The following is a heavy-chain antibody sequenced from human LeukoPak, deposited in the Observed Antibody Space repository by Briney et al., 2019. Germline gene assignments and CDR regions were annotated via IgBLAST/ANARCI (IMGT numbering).Heavy chain of an antibody. CDR3: ARQETASFDY. CDR1: DGSISSYY. J-gene: IGHJ4*02. V-gene: IGHV4-39*01. CDR2: IYYSGST. D-gene: IGHD5-18*01. Sequence: SETLSLTCTVSDGSISSYYWSWIRQPPGKGLEWIGSIYYSGSTYYNPSLKSRVTISVDTSKNQFSLKLSSVTAADTAVYYCARQETASFDYWGQGTLVTVSS.